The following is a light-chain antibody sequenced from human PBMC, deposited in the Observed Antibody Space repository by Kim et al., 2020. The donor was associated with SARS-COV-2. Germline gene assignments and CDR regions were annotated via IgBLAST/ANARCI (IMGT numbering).Light chain of an antibody. J-gene: IGKJ1*01. CDR3: QQLYTYWT. CDR1: QNISKW. CDR2: DAS. V-gene: IGKV1-5*01. Sequence: DIQMTQSPSTLSASVGDRVTITCRASQNISKWLAWYQQKPGKAPSLLIFDASRLQNEVPSRFSGSGSGTEFTLTISSLQPDDFATYYCQQLYTYWTFGQETKVDIK.